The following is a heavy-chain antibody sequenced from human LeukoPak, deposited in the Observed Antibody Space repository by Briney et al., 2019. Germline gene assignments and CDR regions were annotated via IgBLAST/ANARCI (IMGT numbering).Heavy chain of an antibody. CDR3: ATSGSSPYYYYYMDV. CDR1: GASLSSSY. V-gene: IGHV4-59*01. Sequence: SETLSLTCTLSGASLSSSYWSWIRHPPGKGLEWIGYIFYSGNTNYNPSLKSRVTISVDMSKNQFSLKLSSVTAADSAVYYCATSGSSPYYYYYMDVWGKGTTVTVSS. CDR2: IFYSGNT. D-gene: IGHD2-15*01. J-gene: IGHJ6*03.